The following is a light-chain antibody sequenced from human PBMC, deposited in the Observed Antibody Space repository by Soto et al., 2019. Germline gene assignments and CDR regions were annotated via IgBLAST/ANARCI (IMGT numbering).Light chain of an antibody. V-gene: IGLV1-40*01. CDR3: QSYDSSLSAVV. CDR2: GNS. J-gene: IGLJ2*01. CDR1: SSNIGAGYD. Sequence: QSVLTQPPSVSGAPGQRVTISFTGSSSNIGAGYDVHWYQQLPGTAPKLFIYGNSNRPSGVPDRFSGSKSGTSASLAITGLQAEDEADYYCQSYDSSLSAVVFGGGTKLTVL.